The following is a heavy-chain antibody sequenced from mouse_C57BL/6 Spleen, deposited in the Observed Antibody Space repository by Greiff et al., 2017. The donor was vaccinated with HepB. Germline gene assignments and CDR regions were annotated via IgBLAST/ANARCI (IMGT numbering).Heavy chain of an antibody. CDR3: ARPPALYYGSSPYWYFDV. CDR1: GFSLSTFGMG. Sequence: QVTLKVSGPGILQPSQTLSLTCSFSGFSLSTFGMGVGWIRQPSGKGLEWLAHIWWDDDKYYNPALKRRLTISKDTSKNQVFLKIANVDTADTATYYCARPPALYYGSSPYWYFDVWGTGTTVTVSS. D-gene: IGHD1-1*01. CDR2: IWWDDDK. J-gene: IGHJ1*03. V-gene: IGHV8-8*01.